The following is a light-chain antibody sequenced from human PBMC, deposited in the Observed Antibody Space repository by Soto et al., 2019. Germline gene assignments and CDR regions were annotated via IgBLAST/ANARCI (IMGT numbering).Light chain of an antibody. CDR1: QSVSSY. Sequence: EIVLTQSPATLSLSPGERATLSCRASQSVSSYLAWYQQKPGQAPRLPIYDASNRATGIPARFSGSGSGTDFTLTISSLEPEDFAVYYSQQRSNWPPTFGPGTKVDIK. V-gene: IGKV3-11*01. CDR3: QQRSNWPPT. J-gene: IGKJ3*01. CDR2: DAS.